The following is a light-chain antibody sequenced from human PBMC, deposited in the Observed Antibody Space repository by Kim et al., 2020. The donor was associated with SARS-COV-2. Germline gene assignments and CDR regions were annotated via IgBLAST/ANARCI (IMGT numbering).Light chain of an antibody. V-gene: IGKV4-1*01. CDR1: QSVLYSSNNKNY. CDR2: WAS. Sequence: RATINCKSSQSVLYSSNNKNYLAWYQQKPGQPPKLLIYWASTRESGVPDRFSGSGSWTDFTLTITSLQAEDVAVYYCQQYYSSPYTFGQGTKLEIK. J-gene: IGKJ2*01. CDR3: QQYYSSPYT.